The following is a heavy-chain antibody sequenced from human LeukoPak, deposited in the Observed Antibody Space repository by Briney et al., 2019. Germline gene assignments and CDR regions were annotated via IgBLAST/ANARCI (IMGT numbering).Heavy chain of an antibody. J-gene: IGHJ4*01. Sequence: GGTLRLSCAASGFTFSNSAMSWVRQAPGKGLEWVSTLSGSGITTYYAASVKGRFTISRDNSKNTLYLQMNSLRAEDTAVYYCAKGIYSSGWSYFDYWGHGTLVTVSS. CDR1: GFTFSNSA. CDR3: AKGIYSSGWSYFDY. CDR2: LSGSGITT. D-gene: IGHD6-19*01. V-gene: IGHV3-23*01.